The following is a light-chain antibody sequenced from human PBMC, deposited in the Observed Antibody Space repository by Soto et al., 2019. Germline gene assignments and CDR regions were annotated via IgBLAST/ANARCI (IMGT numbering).Light chain of an antibody. CDR3: AAWDDSLNGLYV. J-gene: IGLJ1*01. CDR1: SSNIGSNT. Sequence: QSVLTQPPSASGTPGQRVTISCSGSSSNIGSNTVNWYQQLSGTAPKLLIYSNNQRPSGVPDRFSGSKSGTSASLAISGLQSEDGTDYYCAAWDDSLNGLYVFGTGTKLTVL. CDR2: SNN. V-gene: IGLV1-44*01.